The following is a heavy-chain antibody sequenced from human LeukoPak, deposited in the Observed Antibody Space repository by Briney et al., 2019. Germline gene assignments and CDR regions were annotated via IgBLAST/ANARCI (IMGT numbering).Heavy chain of an antibody. CDR2: ISYDGSNK. D-gene: IGHD3-10*01. V-gene: IGHV3-30*18. J-gene: IGHJ4*02. Sequence: GGSLRLSCAASGFTFSSYGMHWVRQAPGKGLEWVAVISYDGSNKYYADSVKGRFTISRDNSKNTLYLQMSSLRAEDTAVYYCAKVELRWVGTDYYFDYWGQGTLVTVSS. CDR3: AKVELRWVGTDYYFDY. CDR1: GFTFSSYG.